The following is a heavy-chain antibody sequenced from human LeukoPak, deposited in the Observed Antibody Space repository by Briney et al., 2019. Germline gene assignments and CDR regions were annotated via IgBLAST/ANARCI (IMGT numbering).Heavy chain of an antibody. V-gene: IGHV4-4*07. J-gene: IGHJ6*03. CDR2: IYTSGST. D-gene: IGHD3-16*01. Sequence: SETLSLTCTVSGGSISSYYWSWIRQPAGKGLEWIGRIYTSGSTNYNPSLKSRVTMSVDTSKNQFSLKLSSVTAADTAVYYCARRFWGASYYYYYYMDVWGKGTTVTISS. CDR3: ARRFWGASYYYYYYMDV. CDR1: GGSISSYY.